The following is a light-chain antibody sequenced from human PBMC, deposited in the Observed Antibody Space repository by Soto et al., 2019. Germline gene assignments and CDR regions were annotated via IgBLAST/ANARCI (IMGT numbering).Light chain of an antibody. J-gene: IGLJ1*01. V-gene: IGLV1-47*01. CDR1: SSNIGSNY. CDR3: AAWDDSLSVNYV. Sequence: QSALTQPPSASGTPGQRVTISYSGSSSNIGSNYVYWYQQLPGTAPKLLIYRNNQRPSGVPDRFSGSKSGTSASLAISGLRSEDEADYYCAAWDDSLSVNYVFGTGTKVTVL. CDR2: RNN.